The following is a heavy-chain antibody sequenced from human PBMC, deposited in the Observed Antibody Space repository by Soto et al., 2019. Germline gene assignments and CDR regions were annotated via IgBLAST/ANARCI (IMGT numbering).Heavy chain of an antibody. CDR2: IYYSGST. J-gene: IGHJ4*02. CDR1: GGSISSYY. V-gene: IGHV4-59*08. Sequence: QVQLQESGPGLVKPSETLSLTCTVSGGSISSYYWSWIRQPPGKGLEWIGYIYYSGSTNYNPSLKSRVTISVDTSKNQFSLKLSSVTAADTAVYYCARHEGWLRPSLGVQWGQGTLVTVSS. D-gene: IGHD5-12*01. CDR3: ARHEGWLRPSLGVQ.